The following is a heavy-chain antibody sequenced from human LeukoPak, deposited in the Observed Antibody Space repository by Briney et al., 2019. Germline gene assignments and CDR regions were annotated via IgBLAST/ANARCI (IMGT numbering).Heavy chain of an antibody. V-gene: IGHV5-51*01. CDR2: IYPGDSDT. CDR3: AGHRRTIFGVVIIDY. D-gene: IGHD3-3*01. CDR1: GYSFTSYW. Sequence: GESLKISCKGSGYSFTSYWIGWVRQMPGKGLEWMGIIYPGDSDTRYSPSFQGQVTISADKSISTAYLQWSSLKASDTAMYYCAGHRRTIFGVVIIDYWGQGTLVTVSS. J-gene: IGHJ4*02.